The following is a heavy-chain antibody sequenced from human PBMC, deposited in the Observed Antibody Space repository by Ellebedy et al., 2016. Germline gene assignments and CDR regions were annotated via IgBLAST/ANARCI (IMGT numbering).Heavy chain of an antibody. CDR2: ISSSGRDT. CDR1: ELSFSDYA. V-gene: IGHV3-23*01. Sequence: GESLKISCAASELSFSDYAMTWARQPPGKGLEWVAGISSSGRDTYYADSVKGRFTISRDNSKNTLYLQMNSLRAEDSAIYYCAKSILLLRPYYYGMDVWGQGTTVTVS. CDR3: AKSILLLRPYYYGMDV. D-gene: IGHD3-10*01. J-gene: IGHJ6*02.